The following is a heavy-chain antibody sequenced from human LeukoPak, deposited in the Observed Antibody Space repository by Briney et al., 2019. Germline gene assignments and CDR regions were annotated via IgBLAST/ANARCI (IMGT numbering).Heavy chain of an antibody. Sequence: GESLKISCKASGYSFTNYWIGWVRQMPGKDLEWMGIIYSGNSDIRYSPSFQGQVTISVDKSITTAYLQWSSLKASDTAMYYCARQMAGSYPYNWFDPWGQGTLVTVSS. J-gene: IGHJ5*02. D-gene: IGHD1-26*01. CDR3: ARQMAGSYPYNWFDP. CDR2: IYSGNSDI. CDR1: GYSFTNYW. V-gene: IGHV5-51*01.